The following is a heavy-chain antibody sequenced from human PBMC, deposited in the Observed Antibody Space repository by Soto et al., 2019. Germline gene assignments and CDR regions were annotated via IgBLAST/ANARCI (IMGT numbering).Heavy chain of an antibody. J-gene: IGHJ5*02. D-gene: IGHD5-12*01. CDR2: ISAYNGNT. V-gene: IGHV1-18*01. Sequence: EASVKVSCKASGYTFTSYGISWVRQAPGQGLEWMGWISAYNGNTNYAQKLQGRVTMTTDTSTSTAYMELRSLRSDDTAVYYGARDGAEMATPGSWFDPWGQGTLVTVSS. CDR1: GYTFTSYG. CDR3: ARDGAEMATPGSWFDP.